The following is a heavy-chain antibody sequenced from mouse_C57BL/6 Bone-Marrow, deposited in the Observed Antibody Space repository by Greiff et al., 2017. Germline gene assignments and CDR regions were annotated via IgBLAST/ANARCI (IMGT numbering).Heavy chain of an antibody. CDR3: TRDHDYEAWFAY. CDR1: GFTFSSYA. V-gene: IGHV5-9-1*02. CDR2: ISSGGDYI. D-gene: IGHD2-4*01. J-gene: IGHJ3*01. Sequence: EVMLVESGEGLVKPGGSLKLSCAASGFTFSSYAMSWVRQTPEKRLEWVAYISSGGDYIYYADTVKGRFTISRDNARNTLYLQMSSLKSEDTAMYYCTRDHDYEAWFAYWGQGTLVTVSA.